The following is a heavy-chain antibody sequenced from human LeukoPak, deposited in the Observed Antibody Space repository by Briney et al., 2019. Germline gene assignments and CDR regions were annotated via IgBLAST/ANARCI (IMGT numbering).Heavy chain of an antibody. V-gene: IGHV3-7*01. D-gene: IGHD6-13*01. CDR3: ARCGSSWYGYYYYYYVDV. CDR1: GFTFSSYW. Sequence: GGSLRLSCAASGFTFSSYWMSWVRQAPGKGLEWVANIKQDGSEKYYVDSVKGRFTISRDNAKNSLYLQMNSLRAEDTAVYYCARCGSSWYGYYYYYYVDVWGKGTTVTVSS. J-gene: IGHJ6*03. CDR2: IKQDGSEK.